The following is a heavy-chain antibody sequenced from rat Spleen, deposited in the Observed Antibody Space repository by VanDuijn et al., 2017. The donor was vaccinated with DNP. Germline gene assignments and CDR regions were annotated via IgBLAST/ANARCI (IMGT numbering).Heavy chain of an antibody. Sequence: QVQLKESGPGLVQPSRTLSLTCTVSGFSLTSYNVHWVRQPPGKGLEWIASRSSGGSTYYNSGLKSRLRISRDTSKSQVFLKMNSLQTEDTATYYCARSPETSYIYFPWAYWGQGTLVIVSS. CDR1: GFSLTSYN. D-gene: IGHD1-2*01. CDR2: RSSGGST. J-gene: IGHJ3*01. V-gene: IGHV2-6*01. CDR3: ARSPETSYIYFPWAY.